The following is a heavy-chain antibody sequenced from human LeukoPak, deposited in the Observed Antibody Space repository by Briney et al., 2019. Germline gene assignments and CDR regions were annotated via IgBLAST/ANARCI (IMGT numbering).Heavy chain of an antibody. CDR1: GFNFSSYS. V-gene: IGHV3-48*01. CDR2: ISSSSSTI. J-gene: IGHJ5*02. CDR3: ARSPRGRYCSGWFGH. Sequence: RPGGSLRLSCAASGFNFSSYSMNSVRQAPGKGLEWVSYISSSSSTIYYADSVKGRFTISRDNAKNSLYLQMNSLRADDTAVYYCARSPRGRYCSGWFGHWGQGTLVTVSS. D-gene: IGHD6-19*01.